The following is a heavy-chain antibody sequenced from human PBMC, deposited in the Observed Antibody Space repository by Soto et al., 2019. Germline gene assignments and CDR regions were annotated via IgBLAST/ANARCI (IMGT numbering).Heavy chain of an antibody. V-gene: IGHV4-39*01. CDR3: ARWGEFYCSGGSCPFDY. D-gene: IGHD2-15*01. Sequence: QLQLQESGPGLVKPSETLSLTCTVSGGSISSSSYYWGWIRQPPGKGLEWIGSIYYSGSTYYNPSLKSRVTISVDTSKNQFSLKLSSVTAADTAVYYCARWGEFYCSGGSCPFDYWGQGTLVTVSS. CDR2: IYYSGST. J-gene: IGHJ4*02. CDR1: GGSISSSSYY.